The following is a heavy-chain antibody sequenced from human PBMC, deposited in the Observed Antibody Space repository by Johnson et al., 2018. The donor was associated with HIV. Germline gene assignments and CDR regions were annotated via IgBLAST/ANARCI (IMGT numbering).Heavy chain of an antibody. CDR1: GFTFSSYG. J-gene: IGHJ3*02. V-gene: IGHV3-30*03. CDR2: ISFDGNNK. Sequence: QVKLVESGGGVVQPGRSLRLSCAASGFTFSSYGMHWVRQAPGKGLEWVAVISFDGNNKHYADSVRGRFTVSRDNSKNTLSVQMNNLKPEDTAVYYCARVGWATSDAFDIWGQGTMVTVSS. CDR3: ARVGWATSDAFDI. D-gene: IGHD6-19*01.